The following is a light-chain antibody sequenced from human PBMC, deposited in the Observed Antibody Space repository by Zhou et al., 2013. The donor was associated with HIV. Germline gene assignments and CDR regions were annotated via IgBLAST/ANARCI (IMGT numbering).Light chain of an antibody. Sequence: EIVLTQSPGTLSLSPGERATLSCRASQSVSSRYLAWYQQKLGQAPRLLIYDASSRAIGIPDRFSGSGSGTDFTLTISRLEPEDFAVYYCQQYGSSPTWTFGQGTKVEIK. CDR1: QSVSSRY. J-gene: IGKJ1*01. V-gene: IGKV3-20*01. CDR2: DAS. CDR3: QQYGSSPTWT.